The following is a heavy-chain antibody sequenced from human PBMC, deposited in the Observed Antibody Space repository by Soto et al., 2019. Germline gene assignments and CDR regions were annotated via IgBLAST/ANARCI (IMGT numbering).Heavy chain of an antibody. CDR3: ARSVEGHFDY. CDR2: ITSDTLTI. J-gene: IGHJ4*02. Sequence: EVQLVESGGGLVRPGESLRLSCAASGFKFDIYSMNWICQAPGKGLEWVSYITSDTLTIRYADSVRGRFIISRDNAGNSVFLQMNSLRDEDTATYYCARSVEGHFDYWGQGALVTVSS. CDR1: GFKFDIYS. D-gene: IGHD6-19*01. V-gene: IGHV3-48*02.